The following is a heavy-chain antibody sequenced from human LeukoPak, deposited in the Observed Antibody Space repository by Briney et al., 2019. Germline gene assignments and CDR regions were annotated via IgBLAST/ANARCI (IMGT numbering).Heavy chain of an antibody. Sequence: PSETLSLTCTVSGGSICSYYWSWIRQPPGKGLEWIGYIYYSGSTNYNPSLKSRVTISVDTSKNQFSLKLSSVTAADTAVYYCASNYYGSGSLDYWGQGNLVTVSS. J-gene: IGHJ4*02. CDR1: GGSICSYY. V-gene: IGHV4-59*08. D-gene: IGHD3-10*01. CDR2: IYYSGST. CDR3: ASNYYGSGSLDY.